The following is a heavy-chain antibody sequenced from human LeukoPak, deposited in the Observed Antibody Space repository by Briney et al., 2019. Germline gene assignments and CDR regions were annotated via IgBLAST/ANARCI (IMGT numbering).Heavy chain of an antibody. CDR2: IYHSGST. D-gene: IGHD5-18*01. CDR3: ARQAPGYSYGYVY. J-gene: IGHJ4*02. Sequence: PSETLSLTCAVYGVSFSGYYWSWIRQPPGKGLEWIGEIYHSGSTNYNPSLKSRVTISVDKSKNQFSLKLSSVTAADTAVYYCARQAPGYSYGYVYWGQGTLVTVSS. CDR1: GVSFSGYY. V-gene: IGHV4-34*01.